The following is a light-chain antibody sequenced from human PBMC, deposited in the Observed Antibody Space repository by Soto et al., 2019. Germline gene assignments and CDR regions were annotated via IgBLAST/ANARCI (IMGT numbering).Light chain of an antibody. J-gene: IGLJ3*02. CDR2: EVN. Sequence: QSALTQPASVSGSPGQSITISCTGASSDVADYNYVSWYQHLPGKAPKVMIYEVNVRPSGISSRFSGSLSGNTASLTISGLQAEDEAVYYCSSHTSSSTLEVFGGGTQLTVL. CDR3: SSHTSSSTLEV. V-gene: IGLV2-14*01. CDR1: SSDVADYNY.